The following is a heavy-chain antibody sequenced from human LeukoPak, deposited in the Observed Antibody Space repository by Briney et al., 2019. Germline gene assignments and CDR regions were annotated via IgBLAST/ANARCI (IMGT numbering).Heavy chain of an antibody. CDR3: AREGGGIPVYYFDY. CDR2: IYYSGST. CDR1: GGSISSSSYY. Sequence: SETLSLTCTVSGGSISSSSYYWGWIRQPPGKGLEWIGSIYYSGSTYYNPSLKSRVTISVDTSKNQFSLKLSSVTAADTAVYYCAREGGGIPVYYFDYWGQGTLVTVSS. J-gene: IGHJ4*02. V-gene: IGHV4-39*07. D-gene: IGHD6-13*01.